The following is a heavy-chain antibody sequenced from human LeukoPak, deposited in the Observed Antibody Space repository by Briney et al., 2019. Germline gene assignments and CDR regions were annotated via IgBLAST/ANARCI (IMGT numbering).Heavy chain of an antibody. V-gene: IGHV4-34*12. CDR2: GIHGGRT. Sequence: SETLSLTCAVYGGSFATFYWSWIRQPPGKGLEWIGEGIHGGRTNYNPSLKSRVAISVDKSRKQVSLNLDSVTAADTAVYFRARRESIYDGVGYYHRFDFWGQGTPVTVSS. D-gene: IGHD3-22*01. J-gene: IGHJ4*02. CDR3: ARRESIYDGVGYYHRFDF. CDR1: GGSFATFY.